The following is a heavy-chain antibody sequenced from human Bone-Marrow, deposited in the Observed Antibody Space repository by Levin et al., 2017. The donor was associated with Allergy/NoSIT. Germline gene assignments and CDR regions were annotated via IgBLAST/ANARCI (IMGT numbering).Heavy chain of an antibody. CDR2: INSDGSST. CDR1: GFTFSSYW. Sequence: GESLKISCAASGFTFSSYWMHWVRQAPGKGLVWVSRINSDGSSTSYADSVKGRFTISRDNAKNTLYLQMNSLRAEDTAVYYCAREIVASDAFDIWGQGTMVTVSS. J-gene: IGHJ3*02. V-gene: IGHV3-74*01. D-gene: IGHD2-15*01. CDR3: AREIVASDAFDI.